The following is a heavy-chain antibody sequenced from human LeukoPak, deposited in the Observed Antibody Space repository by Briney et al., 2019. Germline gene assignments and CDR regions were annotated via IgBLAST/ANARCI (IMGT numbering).Heavy chain of an antibody. CDR3: ARLGARQMLEY. CDR2: IKQDGGQI. J-gene: IGHJ4*02. Sequence: WGFLRLSCAASEFTFSSYWMSWVRQAPGKGLEWVANIKQDGGQIYYLESVKGRFTVSRDNAKNSLYLQMNSLRAEDTAVYYCARLGARQMLEYWGQGTLVTVSS. V-gene: IGHV3-7*01. D-gene: IGHD2-8*01. CDR1: EFTFSSYW.